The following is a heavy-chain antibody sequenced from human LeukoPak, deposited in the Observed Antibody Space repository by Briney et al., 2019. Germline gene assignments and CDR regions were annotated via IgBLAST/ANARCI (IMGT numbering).Heavy chain of an antibody. CDR3: ARDLASMGVSFFDY. CDR2: ISAYNGNT. J-gene: IGHJ4*02. Sequence: ASVTVSCKASGYTFTSFGISWVRQAPGQGPEWMGWISAYNGNTNYAQKLQGRVTMTTDTSTSAAYMELRSLRSDDTAVYYCARDLASMGVSFFDYWGQGTLVTVSS. V-gene: IGHV1-18*01. CDR1: GYTFTSFG. D-gene: IGHD3-10*01.